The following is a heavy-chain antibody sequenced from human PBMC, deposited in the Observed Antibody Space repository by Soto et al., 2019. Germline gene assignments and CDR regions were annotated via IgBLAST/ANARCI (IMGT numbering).Heavy chain of an antibody. CDR2: INAGNGNT. J-gene: IGHJ5*02. Sequence: GASVKVSCKASGYTFTSYAMHWVRQAPGQRLEWMGWINAGNGNTKYSQKFQGRVTITRDTSASTAYMELSSLRSEDTAVYYCARDRLAAAGSRVNWFDPWGQGTLVTVSS. D-gene: IGHD6-13*01. V-gene: IGHV1-3*01. CDR3: ARDRLAAAGSRVNWFDP. CDR1: GYTFTSYA.